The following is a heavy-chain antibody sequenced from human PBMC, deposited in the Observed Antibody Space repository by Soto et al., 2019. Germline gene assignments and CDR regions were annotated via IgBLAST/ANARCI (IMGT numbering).Heavy chain of an antibody. J-gene: IGHJ4*02. CDR3: ARDLERYYDSSGYYRFDY. CDR1: GFTFSSYS. V-gene: IGHV3-48*02. Sequence: EVQLVESGGGLVPPGGSLRLSCAASGFTFSSYSMNWVRQAPGKGLEWVSYISSSSSTIYYADSVKGRFTISRDNAKNSLYLQMNSLRDEDTAVYYCARDLERYYDSSGYYRFDYWGQGTLVTVSS. D-gene: IGHD3-22*01. CDR2: ISSSSSTI.